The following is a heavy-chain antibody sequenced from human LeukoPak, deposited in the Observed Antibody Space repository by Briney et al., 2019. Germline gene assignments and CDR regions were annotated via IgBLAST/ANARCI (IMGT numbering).Heavy chain of an antibody. V-gene: IGHV3-48*01. CDR1: GFTFSSYS. Sequence: GGSLRLSCAASGFTFSSYSMNWVRQAPGRGLEWVSYISSTSSTIYYADSVKGRFTISRDIAKNPLYLQMNSLRAEDTAVYYCARDLYGDYVVDYWGQGTLVTVSS. D-gene: IGHD4-17*01. J-gene: IGHJ4*02. CDR2: ISSTSSTI. CDR3: ARDLYGDYVVDY.